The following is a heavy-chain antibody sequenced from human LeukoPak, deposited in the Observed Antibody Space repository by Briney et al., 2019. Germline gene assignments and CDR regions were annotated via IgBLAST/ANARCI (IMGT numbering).Heavy chain of an antibody. CDR3: ARRREMATLVYAFDI. CDR1: EFSLSATGVG. J-gene: IGHJ3*02. CDR2: IYWNDDK. V-gene: IGHV2-5*01. D-gene: IGHD5-24*01. Sequence: SGPTLVKPTQTLTLTCTFSEFSLSATGVGVGWIRQPPGKALEWLALIYWNDDKRYSPSLKSRLTITKDTSKNQVVLTMTNMDPVDTATYYCARRREMATLVYAFDIWGQGTMVTVSS.